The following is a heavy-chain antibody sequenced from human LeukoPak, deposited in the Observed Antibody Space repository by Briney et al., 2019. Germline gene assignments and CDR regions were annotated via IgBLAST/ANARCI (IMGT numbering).Heavy chain of an antibody. CDR2: MNPNSGNT. V-gene: IGHV1-8*01. J-gene: IGHJ4*02. D-gene: IGHD6-19*01. CDR3: AVHAVAATHGGFDY. CDR1: GYTFTSYD. Sequence: GASVKVSCKASGYTFTSYDINWVRQATGQGLEWMGWMNPNSGNTGYAQKFQGRVTMTRNTSISTAYMELSSLRSEDTAVYYCAVHAVAATHGGFDYWGQGTLVTVSS.